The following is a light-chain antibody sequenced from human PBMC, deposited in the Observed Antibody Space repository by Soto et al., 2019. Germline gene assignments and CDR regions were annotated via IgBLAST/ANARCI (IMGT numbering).Light chain of an antibody. J-gene: IGKJ4*01. V-gene: IGKV3D-15*01. CDR3: QQYSNSPLT. CDR2: GAS. Sequence: DIVMTQSPATLSVSPGERATLSCRASQSVSSNLAWHQQKPGQAPRLLIYGASMRATGIPARFSGSGSGTEFTLTISRLQSEDFVVYYCQQYSNSPLTFGGGTKVEIK. CDR1: QSVSSN.